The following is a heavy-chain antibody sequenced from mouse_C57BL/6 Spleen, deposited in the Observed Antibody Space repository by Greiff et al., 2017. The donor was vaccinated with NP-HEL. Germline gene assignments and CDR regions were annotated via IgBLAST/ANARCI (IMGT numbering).Heavy chain of an antibody. J-gene: IGHJ2*01. V-gene: IGHV5-6*01. CDR2: ISSGGSYT. Sequence: EVQVVESGGDLVKPGGSLKLSCAASGFTFSSYGMSWVRQTPDKRLEWVATISSGGSYTYYPDSVKGRFTISRDNAKNTLYLQMSSLKSEDTAMYYCARLGFTTGYYYDYWGQGTTLTVSS. CDR3: ARLGFTTGYYYDY. D-gene: IGHD2-12*01. CDR1: GFTFSSYG.